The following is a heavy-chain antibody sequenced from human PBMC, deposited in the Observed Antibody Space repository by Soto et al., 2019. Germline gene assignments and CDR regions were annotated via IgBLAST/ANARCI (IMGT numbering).Heavy chain of an antibody. J-gene: IGHJ6*02. D-gene: IGHD2-2*03. V-gene: IGHV1-18*01. Sequence: QVQLVQSGAEVKNPGASVKVSCKASGYTFTRYGIGWARQAPGQGLEWMGWINTYNGNTNYAQNVQGRVTLTTDRSTSTAYMELRSLISNDTAIYYCAMVDIYVTPSPQDVWGQGATVSVSS. CDR2: INTYNGNT. CDR1: GYTFTRYG. CDR3: AMVDIYVTPSPQDV.